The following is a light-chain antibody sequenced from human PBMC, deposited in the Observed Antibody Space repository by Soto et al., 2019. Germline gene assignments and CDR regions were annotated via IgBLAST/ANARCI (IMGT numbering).Light chain of an antibody. CDR3: QSHDSSLSGSRV. CDR1: SSNIGAGYD. V-gene: IGLV1-40*01. Sequence: QSVLTQPPSVSGAPGQRVTISCTGSSSNIGAGYDVHWYQQLPGTAPKLLIYANSNRPSGVPGRFSGSKSGTSASLAITGLQAEDEADYYCQSHDSSLSGSRVFGGGTKLTVL. J-gene: IGLJ3*02. CDR2: ANS.